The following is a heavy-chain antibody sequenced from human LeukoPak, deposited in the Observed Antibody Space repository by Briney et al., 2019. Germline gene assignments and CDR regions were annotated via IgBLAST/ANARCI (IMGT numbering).Heavy chain of an antibody. D-gene: IGHD2/OR15-2a*01. Sequence: GGSLRLSCAASGFPFSTYAMNWVRQAPGKGLEWVSVITGSGGFTQYADSVKGRFTISRDNSKNTLYLQMNSLRAEDTAVYYCAKANSNDDYWGQGTLVTVSS. CDR1: GFPFSTYA. CDR3: AKANSNDDY. V-gene: IGHV3-23*01. J-gene: IGHJ4*02. CDR2: ITGSGGFT.